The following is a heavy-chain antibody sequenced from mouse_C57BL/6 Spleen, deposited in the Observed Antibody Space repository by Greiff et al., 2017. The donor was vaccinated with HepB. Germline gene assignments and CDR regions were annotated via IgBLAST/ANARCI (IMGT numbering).Heavy chain of an antibody. Sequence: QVQLQQSGPELVKPGASVKISCKASGYAFSSSWLNWVKQRPGKGLEWIGRIYPGDGDTNYNGKFKGKATLTADKSSRPADMQFSSRTSEDSSVYFCAIYYGSSYWDVDVWGTGTTVTVSS. CDR3: AIYYGSSYWDVDV. CDR2: IYPGDGDT. CDR1: GYAFSSSW. D-gene: IGHD1-1*01. V-gene: IGHV1-82*01. J-gene: IGHJ1*03.